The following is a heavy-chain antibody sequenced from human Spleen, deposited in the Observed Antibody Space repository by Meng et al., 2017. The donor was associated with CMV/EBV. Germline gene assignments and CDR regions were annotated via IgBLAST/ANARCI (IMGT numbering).Heavy chain of an antibody. J-gene: IGHJ4*02. V-gene: IGHV3-23*01. CDR2: ISYIGGLR. D-gene: IGHD2-2*01. CDR1: GFTFSNYA. CDR3: AKDRHCSSPTCSNSFDK. Sequence: GGSLRLSCAASGFTFSNYAMNWIRQAPGKGLEWVSVISYIGGLRYYADSVEGRFTISRDNSKNTLYLQMSSLRAEDTAIYYCAKDRHCSSPTCSNSFDKWGRGTLVTVSS.